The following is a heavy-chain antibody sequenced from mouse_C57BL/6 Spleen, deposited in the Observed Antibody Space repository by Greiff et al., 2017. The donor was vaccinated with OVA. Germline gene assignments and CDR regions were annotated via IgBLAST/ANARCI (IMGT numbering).Heavy chain of an antibody. CDR1: GFTFSSYG. V-gene: IGHV5-6*01. CDR2: ISSGGSYT. J-gene: IGHJ1*03. Sequence: EVKLMESGGDLVKPGGSLKLSCAASGFTFSSYGMSWVRQTPDKRLEWVATISSGGSYTYYPDSVKGRFTISRDNAKNTLYLQMSSLKSEDTAMYYCARHPTIVTHWYFDVWGTGTTVTVSS. D-gene: IGHD2-5*01. CDR3: ARHPTIVTHWYFDV.